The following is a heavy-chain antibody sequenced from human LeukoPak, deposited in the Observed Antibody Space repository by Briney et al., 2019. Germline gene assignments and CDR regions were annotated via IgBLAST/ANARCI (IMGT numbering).Heavy chain of an antibody. CDR1: DFTFRTYA. D-gene: IGHD3-10*01. Sequence: GGSLRLSCAASDFTFRTYAMSWVRQAPGKGLEWVSGISGSGGGTYYADSVKGRFTIPRDNSKNTLYLQMNSLRAEDTAVYYCAKDSVSGSYYNNAFDIWGQGTMVTVSS. CDR2: ISGSGGGT. CDR3: AKDSVSGSYYNNAFDI. J-gene: IGHJ3*02. V-gene: IGHV3-23*01.